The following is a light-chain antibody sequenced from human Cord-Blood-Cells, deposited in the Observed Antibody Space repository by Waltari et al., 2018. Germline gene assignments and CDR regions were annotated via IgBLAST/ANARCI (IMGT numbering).Light chain of an antibody. CDR1: SSDVGGYNY. CDR3: SSYAGSKNWV. CDR2: EVS. V-gene: IGLV2-8*01. Sequence: QSALTQPPSASGSPGQPVTISCTGTSSDVGGYNYVSWYQQHPGKAPKLMIYEVSERPAGGPDRFSGSKSAKTASLTVSGLQAEDGGGYYCSSYAGSKNWVFGGGTKLTVL. J-gene: IGLJ2*01.